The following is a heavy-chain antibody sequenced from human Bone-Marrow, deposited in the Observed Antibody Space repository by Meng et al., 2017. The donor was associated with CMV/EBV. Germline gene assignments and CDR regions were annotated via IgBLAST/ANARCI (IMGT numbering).Heavy chain of an antibody. CDR3: ARVWGMDSSPSPYYYYGMDV. CDR1: GYTFSYYD. V-gene: IGHV1-8*01. J-gene: IGHJ6*02. Sequence: ASVKVSCKASGYTFSYYDIIWVRQASGQGLEWVGWMNPNRGNTAYAQKFQGRVTITTDESTSTAYMELSSLRSEDTAVYYCARVWGMDSSPSPYYYYGMDVWGQGTTVTVSS. D-gene: IGHD6-6*01. CDR2: MNPNRGNT.